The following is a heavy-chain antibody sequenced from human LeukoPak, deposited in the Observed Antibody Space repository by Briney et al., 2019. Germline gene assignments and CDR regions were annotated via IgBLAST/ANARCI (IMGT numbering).Heavy chain of an antibody. V-gene: IGHV4-39*07. CDR1: GGSISSSSYY. CDR2: IYYSGST. Sequence: SETLSLTCTVSGGSISSSSYYWGWIRQPPGKGLEWIGSIYYSGSTYYNPSLKSRVTISVDTSKNQFSLKLSSVTAADTAVYYCARVSWSYYDSSGYGGNYGMDVWGQGTTVTVSS. CDR3: ARVSWSYYDSSGYGGNYGMDV. J-gene: IGHJ6*02. D-gene: IGHD3-22*01.